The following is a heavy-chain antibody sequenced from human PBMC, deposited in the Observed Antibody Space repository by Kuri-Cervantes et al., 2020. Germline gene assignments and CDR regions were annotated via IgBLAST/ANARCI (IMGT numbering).Heavy chain of an antibody. CDR3: AASYYYGSGSYLVSNY. Sequence: SETLSLTCTVSGASISSGFYYWGWIRQPPGKGLEWIGSIYYNGNTYYNPSLKSRVTISADTSKNQFSLKLSSVTAADTAVYYCAASYYYGSGSYLVSNYWGQGTLVTVSS. V-gene: IGHV4-39*01. CDR2: IYYNGNT. CDR1: GASISSGFYY. D-gene: IGHD3-10*01. J-gene: IGHJ4*02.